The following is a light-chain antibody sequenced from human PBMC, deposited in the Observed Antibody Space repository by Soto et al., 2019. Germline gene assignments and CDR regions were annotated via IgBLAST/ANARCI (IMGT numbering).Light chain of an antibody. CDR2: DAS. J-gene: IGKJ4*01. V-gene: IGKV3-11*01. Sequence: EIVLTQSPATLSLSPGERATLSCRASQSVGTYLAWYQQKPGQAPRLLIYDASNRATGIPARFSGSGSGTDFTLTISGLETEDFAVYYCQLRTNWPPLTFGGGTKVEIK. CDR1: QSVGTY. CDR3: QLRTNWPPLT.